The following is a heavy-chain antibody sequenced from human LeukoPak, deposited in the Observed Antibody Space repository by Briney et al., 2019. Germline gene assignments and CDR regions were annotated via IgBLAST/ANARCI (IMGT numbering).Heavy chain of an antibody. Sequence: SETLSPTCTVSGGSMGSYYWTWIRQPPGKGLEWVGYIYYSGTTKYDPSLKSRVTISLDTSKNQFSLELSSVTAADTAVYYCARAPYSSTWYLEYFDFWGEGTLVTVSS. V-gene: IGHV4-59*01. CDR2: IYYSGTT. J-gene: IGHJ4*02. D-gene: IGHD6-13*01. CDR1: GGSMGSYY. CDR3: ARAPYSSTWYLEYFDF.